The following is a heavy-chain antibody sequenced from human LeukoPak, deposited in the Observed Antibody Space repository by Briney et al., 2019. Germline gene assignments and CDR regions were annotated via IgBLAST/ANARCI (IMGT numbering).Heavy chain of an antibody. Sequence: SETLSLTCTVSGGSISSYYWSWIRQPAGKGLEWIGRIYTSGSTNYNPSLKSRVTISVDTSKNQFSLKLSSVTAADTAVYYCARGGNVGYYSYYMDVWGKGTTVTISS. CDR1: GGSISSYY. J-gene: IGHJ6*03. V-gene: IGHV4-4*07. CDR2: IYTSGST. D-gene: IGHD4-23*01. CDR3: ARGGNVGYYSYYMDV.